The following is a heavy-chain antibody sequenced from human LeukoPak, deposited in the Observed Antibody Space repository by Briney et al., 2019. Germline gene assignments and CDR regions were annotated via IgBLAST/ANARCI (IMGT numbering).Heavy chain of an antibody. CDR3: ARDLWGVAVPVD. J-gene: IGHJ4*02. V-gene: IGHV1-69*10. D-gene: IGHD3-16*01. CDR1: GGTFRSFA. Sequence: GASVKLSCKASGGTFRSFAVSWVRQAPGQGLEWMGSIVPIFGITKYAQSFQGRVAITTDKSASTAYMHLSNLRSEDTALYFCARDLWGVAVPVDWGQGTLVTVSS. CDR2: IVPIFGIT.